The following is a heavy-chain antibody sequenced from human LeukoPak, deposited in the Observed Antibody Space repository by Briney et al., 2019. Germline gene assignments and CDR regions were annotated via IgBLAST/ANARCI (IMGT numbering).Heavy chain of an antibody. CDR2: IYYSGNT. CDR3: ARGILAYCGGDCYSAPFDY. V-gene: IGHV4-30-4*01. D-gene: IGHD2-21*02. J-gene: IGHJ4*02. CDR1: GGSISSGDYF. Sequence: SETLSLTCTVSGGSISSGDYFWSWIRQPPGKGLEWIGYIYYSGNTYYNPSLKSRVTISVDTSKSQFSLKLTSVTAADTAVYYCARGILAYCGGDCYSAPFDYWGQGTLVTVSS.